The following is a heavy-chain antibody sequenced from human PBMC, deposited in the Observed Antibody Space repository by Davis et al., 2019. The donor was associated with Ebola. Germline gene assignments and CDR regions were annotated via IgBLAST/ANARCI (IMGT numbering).Heavy chain of an antibody. D-gene: IGHD6-13*01. Sequence: MPGGSLRLSCAVYGGSFSGYYWSWIRQPPGKGLEWIGEINHSGSTNYNPSLKSRVTISVDTSKNQFSLKLSSVTAADTAVYYYARGSSWSIYGMDVWGQGTTVTVSS. V-gene: IGHV4-34*01. CDR2: INHSGST. J-gene: IGHJ6*02. CDR1: GGSFSGYY. CDR3: ARGSSWSIYGMDV.